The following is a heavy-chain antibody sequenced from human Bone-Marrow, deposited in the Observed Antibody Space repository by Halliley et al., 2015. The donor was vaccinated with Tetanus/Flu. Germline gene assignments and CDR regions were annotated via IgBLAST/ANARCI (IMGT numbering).Heavy chain of an antibody. Sequence: CAVSGFTFSDHYMDWVRQAPGKGLEWVGRSRDKANGYTTEYAASVKGRFIISRDDSKSSLHLQMNSLKSEDTAVYYCVGSGNSRTGIDYWGQGTLVTVSS. CDR2: SRDKANGYTT. D-gene: IGHD2-21*02. CDR1: GFTFSDHY. J-gene: IGHJ4*02. CDR3: VGSGNSRTGIDY. V-gene: IGHV3-72*01.